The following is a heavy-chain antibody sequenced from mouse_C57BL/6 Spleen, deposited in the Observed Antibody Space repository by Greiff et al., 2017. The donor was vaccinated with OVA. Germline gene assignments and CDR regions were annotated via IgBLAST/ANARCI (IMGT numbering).Heavy chain of an antibody. CDR1: GYTFTDYN. Sequence: EVQLQQSGPELVKPGASVKIPCKASGYTFTDYNMDWVKQSHGKSLEWIGDINPNNGGTIYNQKFKGKATLTVDKSSSTAYMELRSLTSEDTAVYYCARGDYGSSWYAMDYWGQGTSVTVSS. J-gene: IGHJ4*01. CDR3: ARGDYGSSWYAMDY. CDR2: INPNNGGT. D-gene: IGHD1-1*01. V-gene: IGHV1-18*01.